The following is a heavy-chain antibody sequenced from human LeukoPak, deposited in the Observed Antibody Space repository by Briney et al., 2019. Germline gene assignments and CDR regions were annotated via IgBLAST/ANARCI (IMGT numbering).Heavy chain of an antibody. V-gene: IGHV3-23*01. D-gene: IGHD5-12*01. CDR2: ISGSGGNT. CDR1: GFTFSTYA. CDR3: DKAPDSAYRYYYGMDV. J-gene: IGHJ6*02. Sequence: GGSLRLSCSASGFTFSTYAMSWVRQAPGKGLEWVSAISGSGGNTYYADSVKGRFTISRDNSKNILYVQMNSLRAEDTAVYYCDKAPDSAYRYYYGMDVWGQGTTVTVSS.